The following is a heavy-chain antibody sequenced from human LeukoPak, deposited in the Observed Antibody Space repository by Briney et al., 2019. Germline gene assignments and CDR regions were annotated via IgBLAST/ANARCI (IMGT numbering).Heavy chain of an antibody. Sequence: ASVKVSCKASGGTFSSYAISWVRQAPGQGLEWIGGIIPIFGTANYAQKFQGRVTITADKSTSTAYMELSSLRSEDTAVYYCARTLLGRLLGSRYMDVWGKGTTVTVSS. V-gene: IGHV1-69*06. CDR2: IIPIFGTA. CDR3: ARTLLGRLLGSRYMDV. J-gene: IGHJ6*03. D-gene: IGHD2-21*01. CDR1: GGTFSSYA.